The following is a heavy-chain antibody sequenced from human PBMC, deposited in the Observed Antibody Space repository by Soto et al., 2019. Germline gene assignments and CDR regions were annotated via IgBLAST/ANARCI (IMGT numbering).Heavy chain of an antibody. Sequence: SETLSLTCTVSGGSISSSSYYWGWIRQPPGKGLEWIGSIYYSGSTYYNPSLKSRVTISVDTSKNQFSLKLSSVTAADTAVYYCARHKTGYGFWSGQKPTGVGDYYYGMDVWGQGTTVTVSS. J-gene: IGHJ6*02. CDR1: GGSISSSSYY. CDR2: IYYSGST. V-gene: IGHV4-39*01. D-gene: IGHD3-3*01. CDR3: ARHKTGYGFWSGQKPTGVGDYYYGMDV.